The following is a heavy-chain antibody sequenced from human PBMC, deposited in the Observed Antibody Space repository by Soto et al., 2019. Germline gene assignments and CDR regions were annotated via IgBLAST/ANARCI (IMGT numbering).Heavy chain of an antibody. J-gene: IGHJ4*01. CDR1: GFTFISYA. Sequence: PGGSLRLSWAASGFTFISYAMSWVLQAPWKGLEWVSAISGSGGSTYYADSVKGRFTISRDNSKNTLYLQMNSLRAEDTAVYYCAKDTWRSSWYYFAYWGQGTLVTVSS. V-gene: IGHV3-23*01. CDR3: AKDTWRSSWYYFAY. D-gene: IGHD6-13*01. CDR2: ISGSGGST.